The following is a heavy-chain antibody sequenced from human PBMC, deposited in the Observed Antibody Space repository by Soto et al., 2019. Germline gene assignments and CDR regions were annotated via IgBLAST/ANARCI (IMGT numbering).Heavy chain of an antibody. V-gene: IGHV1-69*13. J-gene: IGHJ6*02. CDR3: AREKRITMIARFFGPPETFYGMDV. CDR1: GGTFSSYA. CDR2: IIPIFGTA. D-gene: IGHD3-22*01. Sequence: SVKVSCKASGGTFSSYAISWMRQAPGQGLEWMGGIIPIFGTANYAQKFQGRVTITADESTSTAYMELSSLRSEDTAVYYCAREKRITMIARFFGPPETFYGMDVWGQGTTVTVSS.